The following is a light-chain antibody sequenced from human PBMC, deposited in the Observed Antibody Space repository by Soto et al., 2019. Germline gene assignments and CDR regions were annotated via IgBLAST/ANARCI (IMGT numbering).Light chain of an antibody. V-gene: IGKV1-39*01. Sequence: DIQMTQSPSSLSASVGDRVTITCRASQNINNYLNWYQQKPGKAPKLLIYAASSLQSGVPSRFSGSGSETDFTLTISSLQHEDFATYSCQQSYSTTWTFGQGTKVDIK. CDR2: AAS. J-gene: IGKJ1*01. CDR1: QNINNY. CDR3: QQSYSTTWT.